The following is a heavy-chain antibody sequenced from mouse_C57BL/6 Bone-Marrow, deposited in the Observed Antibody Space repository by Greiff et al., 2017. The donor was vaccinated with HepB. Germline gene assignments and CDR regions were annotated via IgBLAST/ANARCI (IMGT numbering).Heavy chain of an antibody. V-gene: IGHV1-18*01. CDR3: ARRGLVFAY. D-gene: IGHD3-3*01. J-gene: IGHJ3*01. CDR1: GYTFTDYN. Sequence: VHVKQSGPELVKPGASVKIPCKASGYTFTDYNTDWVKQSHGKSLEWIGDINPNNGGTIYNQKFKGKATLTVDKSSSTAYMELRSLTSEDTAVYYCARRGLVFAYWGQGTLVTVSA. CDR2: INPNNGGT.